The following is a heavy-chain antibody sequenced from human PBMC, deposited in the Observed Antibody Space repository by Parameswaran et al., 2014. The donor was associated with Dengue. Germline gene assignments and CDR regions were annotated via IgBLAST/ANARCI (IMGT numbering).Heavy chain of an antibody. Sequence: PGKGLEWIGEINHSGSTNYNPSLKSRVTISVDTSKNQFSLKLSSVTAADTAVYYCARGRRYDFWSGYYTAYFDYWGQGTLVTVSS. V-gene: IGHV4-34*01. D-gene: IGHD3-3*01. CDR2: INHSGST. J-gene: IGHJ4*02. CDR3: ARGRRYDFWSGYYTAYFDY.